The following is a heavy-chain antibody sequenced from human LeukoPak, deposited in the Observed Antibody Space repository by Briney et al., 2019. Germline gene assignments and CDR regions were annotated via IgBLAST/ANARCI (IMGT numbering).Heavy chain of an antibody. Sequence: GGSLRLSCAASGFTFSSYWMSWVRQAPGKGLEWVANIKHSGSEKYYVDAVKGRFTISRDNDKNSLYLQMNSLRAEDTAVYYCAREGDMRVVPNWFDPWGQGTLVTVSS. D-gene: IGHD3-22*01. CDR2: IKHSGSEK. CDR3: AREGDMRVVPNWFDP. CDR1: GFTFSSYW. V-gene: IGHV3-7*01. J-gene: IGHJ5*02.